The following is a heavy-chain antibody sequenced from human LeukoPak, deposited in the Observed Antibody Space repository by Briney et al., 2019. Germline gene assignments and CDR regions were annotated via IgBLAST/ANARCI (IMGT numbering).Heavy chain of an antibody. V-gene: IGHV3-23*01. D-gene: IGHD4-17*01. CDR2: ISNSAGNS. CDR1: GFTFSSYA. CDR3: AKDLHVRSSSTVTTGGVDS. Sequence: TGGSLRLSCVASGFTFSSYAMSWVRKTPGKGLEWVSVISNSAGNSYYADSVKGRFAISRDNSKNTLYLQVNSLRADDTAVYYCAKDLHVRSSSTVTTGGVDSWGQGTLVTVSS. J-gene: IGHJ4*02.